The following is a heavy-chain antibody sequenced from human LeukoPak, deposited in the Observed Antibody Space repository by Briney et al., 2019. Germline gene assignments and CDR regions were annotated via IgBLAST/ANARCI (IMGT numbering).Heavy chain of an antibody. V-gene: IGHV3-30*18. Sequence: GGSLRLSCAASGFTFSSYGMHWVRQAPGKGLEWVAVISYDGSNKYYADSVKGRFTISRDNSKNTLYLQMNSLRAEVTAVYYCAKAPKYYSGYDSVDYWGQGTLVTVSS. CDR1: GFTFSSYG. CDR2: ISYDGSNK. CDR3: AKAPKYYSGYDSVDY. D-gene: IGHD5-12*01. J-gene: IGHJ4*02.